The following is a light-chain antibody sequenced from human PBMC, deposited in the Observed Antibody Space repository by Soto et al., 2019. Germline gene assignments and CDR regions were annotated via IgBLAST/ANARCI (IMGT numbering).Light chain of an antibody. CDR2: AAS. V-gene: IGKV1-39*01. CDR1: QSISSY. Sequence: DLQMTQSPSSLSASVGDRVTITCRASQSISSYLNWYQQKPGKAPKLLIYAASSLQSGVPSRFSGSGSGTDFTLTISSLQPEDFATYSCQQSYSTRWTFGQGPKVEIK. CDR3: QQSYSTRWT. J-gene: IGKJ1*01.